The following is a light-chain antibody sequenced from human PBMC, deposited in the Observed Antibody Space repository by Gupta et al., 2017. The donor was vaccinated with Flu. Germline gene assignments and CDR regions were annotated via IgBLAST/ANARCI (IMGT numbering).Light chain of an antibody. V-gene: IGKV1-5*03. CDR2: KAS. CDR1: QSISSW. J-gene: IGKJ5*01. Sequence: DIQMTQSPSTLSASVGDRVTITCRASQSISSWLAWYQQKPGKAPKLLIYKASRVESGVPSRFSGSGSGTEFTLTISSRQPDDFATYYCQHENSSPVTFGQGTPVDIK. CDR3: QHENSSPVT.